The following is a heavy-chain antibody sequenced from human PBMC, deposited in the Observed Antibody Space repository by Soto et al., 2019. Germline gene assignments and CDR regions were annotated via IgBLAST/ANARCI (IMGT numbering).Heavy chain of an antibody. CDR3: ASLDTDYDILTGAPDAFDI. Sequence: GASVKVSCKASGYTFTSYDINWVRQATGQGLEWMGWMNPNSGNTGYAQKFQGRVTMTRNTSISTAYMELSSLRSEDTAVYYCASLDTDYDILTGAPDAFDIWGQGTMVTVSS. CDR2: MNPNSGNT. V-gene: IGHV1-8*01. CDR1: GYTFTSYD. D-gene: IGHD3-9*01. J-gene: IGHJ3*02.